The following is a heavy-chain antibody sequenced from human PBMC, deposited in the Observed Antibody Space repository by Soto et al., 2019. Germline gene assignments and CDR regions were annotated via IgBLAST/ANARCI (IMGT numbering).Heavy chain of an antibody. CDR3: ARFGTMTD. CDR1: GYTFTSYD. Sequence: ASVKVSCKASGYTFTSYDINWVRQATGQGLEWMGWMNPNSGNTNYAQKLQGRVAMTTDTSTSTAYMELRSLRSDDTAVYYCARFGTMTDWGQGTLVTVSS. J-gene: IGHJ4*02. CDR2: MNPNSGNT. D-gene: IGHD4-17*01. V-gene: IGHV1-18*01.